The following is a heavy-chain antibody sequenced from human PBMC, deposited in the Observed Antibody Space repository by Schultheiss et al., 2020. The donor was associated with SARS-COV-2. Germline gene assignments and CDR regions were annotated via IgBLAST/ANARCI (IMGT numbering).Heavy chain of an antibody. Sequence: GGSLRLSCAASGFTFSNAWMNWVRQAPGKGLEWVGRIKSKTDGGTTDYAAPVKGRFTISRDNSKNTLYLQMNSLRAEDTAVYYCARDEAGYPTTGMDVWGQGTTVTVSS. CDR1: GFTFSNAW. CDR3: ARDEAGYPTTGMDV. J-gene: IGHJ6*02. D-gene: IGHD3-9*01. CDR2: IKSKTDGGTT. V-gene: IGHV3-15*07.